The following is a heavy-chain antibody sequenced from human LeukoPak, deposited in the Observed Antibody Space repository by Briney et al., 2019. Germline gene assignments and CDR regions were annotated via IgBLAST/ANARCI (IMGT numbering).Heavy chain of an antibody. D-gene: IGHD5-24*01. V-gene: IGHV4-59*10. CDR1: GGSFSGYY. CDR3: ARGCRDGYSNYWYFDL. Sequence: SETLSLTCAVYGGSFSGYYWSWIRQPAGKGLEWIGRISTSGSTNYNPSLKSRVTISVDTSNNQFSLKLSSVTAADTAVYYCARGCRDGYSNYWYFDLWGRGTLVTVSS. CDR2: ISTSGST. J-gene: IGHJ2*01.